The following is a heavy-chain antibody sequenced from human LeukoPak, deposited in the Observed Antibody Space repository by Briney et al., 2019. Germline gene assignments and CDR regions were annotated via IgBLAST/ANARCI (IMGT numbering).Heavy chain of an antibody. Sequence: SETLSLTCTVSGGSISSYYWSRIRQPAGKGLEWIGRIYTSGSTNYNPSLKSRVTMSVDTSKNQFSLKLSSVTAADTAVYYCARDAGSGWYQVFDYWGQGTLVTVSS. V-gene: IGHV4-4*07. CDR2: IYTSGST. J-gene: IGHJ4*02. CDR1: GGSISSYY. D-gene: IGHD6-19*01. CDR3: ARDAGSGWYQVFDY.